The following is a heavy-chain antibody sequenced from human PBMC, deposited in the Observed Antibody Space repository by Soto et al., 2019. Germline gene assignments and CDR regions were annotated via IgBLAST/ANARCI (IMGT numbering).Heavy chain of an antibody. Sequence: GGSLRLSCAASGFTFSNYWMYWVRQAPGKGLEWVSYISSSSSTIYYAVSVKGRFTISRDNAKNSFYLQMNSLRAEDTAVYYCARDRCSSTSCYTAGAFDIWGQGTMVTVSS. CDR2: ISSSSSTI. V-gene: IGHV3-48*01. CDR1: GFTFSNYW. D-gene: IGHD2-2*02. CDR3: ARDRCSSTSCYTAGAFDI. J-gene: IGHJ3*02.